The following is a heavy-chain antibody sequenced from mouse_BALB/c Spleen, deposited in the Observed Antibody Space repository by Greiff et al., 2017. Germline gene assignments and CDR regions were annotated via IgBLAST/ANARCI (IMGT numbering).Heavy chain of an antibody. V-gene: IGHV1-69*02. D-gene: IGHD4-1*01. CDR1: GYTFTSYW. CDR2: IDPSDSYT. Sequence: QVQLQQPGAELVKPGASVKLSCKASGYTFTSYWMHWVKQRPGQGLEWIGEIDPSDSYTNYNQKFKGKATLTVDKSSSTAYMQLSSLTSEDSAVYYCARSSGTYYFDYWGQGTTLTVSS. CDR3: ARSSGTYYFDY. J-gene: IGHJ2*01.